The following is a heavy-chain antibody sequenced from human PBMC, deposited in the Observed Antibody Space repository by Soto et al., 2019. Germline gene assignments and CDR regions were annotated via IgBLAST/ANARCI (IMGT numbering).Heavy chain of an antibody. CDR2: ISYDGSDK. CDR3: AKDVKKAELDYHIDY. Sequence: QVQLVESGGGVVQPGRSLRLSCVASEFTFSNYGMHWVRQGLGKGLEWVAVISYDGSDKYYADSVKGRFTISRDNSNNTLYLQMYSLRAADRGVYYCAKDVKKAELDYHIDYWGQGTLVTVSS. D-gene: IGHD1-26*01. CDR1: EFTFSNYG. J-gene: IGHJ4*02. V-gene: IGHV3-30*18.